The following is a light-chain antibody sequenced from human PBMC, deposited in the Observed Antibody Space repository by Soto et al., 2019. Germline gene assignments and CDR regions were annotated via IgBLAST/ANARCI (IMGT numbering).Light chain of an antibody. CDR3: QQRSNWPPFT. V-gene: IGKV3D-20*02. CDR1: QSVSNNY. CDR2: GAS. Sequence: ESVFTQSPCTLSLSPGERATRSCRAIQSVSNNYLAWYQQKPGQAPRLLIYGASNRATGIPDRFSGSGSGTDFTLTISRLEPEDFAVYYCQQRSNWPPFTFGPGTKVVI. J-gene: IGKJ3*01.